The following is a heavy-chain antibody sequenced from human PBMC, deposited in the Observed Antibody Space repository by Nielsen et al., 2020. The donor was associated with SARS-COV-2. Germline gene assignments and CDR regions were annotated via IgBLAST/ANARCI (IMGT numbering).Heavy chain of an antibody. V-gene: IGHV3-23*01. D-gene: IGHD3-22*01. CDR3: AKDDRQDSSGYSEF. J-gene: IGHJ4*02. CDR1: GFTFSSYS. Sequence: GESLKISCAASGFTFSSYSMNWVRQAPGKGLEWVAAIGGSDGSTYYADSVKGRFTISRDNSKNTLYLLMNSLRAEDTAVYYCAKDDRQDSSGYSEFWGQGTLVTVSS. CDR2: IGGSDGST.